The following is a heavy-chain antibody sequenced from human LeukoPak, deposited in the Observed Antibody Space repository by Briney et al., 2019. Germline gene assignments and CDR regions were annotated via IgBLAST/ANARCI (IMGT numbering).Heavy chain of an antibody. Sequence: GGSLRLSCAASGFTFSSYAMSWVRQAPGMGLEWVSSIGSSGDITYYADSVKGRFTISRDNSKNTLYLQMNSLRAEDTAVYYCAKDAVTALAGYYYYMDVWGKGTMVTVSS. J-gene: IGHJ6*03. CDR1: GFTFSSYA. CDR3: AKDAVTALAGYYYYMDV. V-gene: IGHV3-23*01. CDR2: IGSSGDIT. D-gene: IGHD6-19*01.